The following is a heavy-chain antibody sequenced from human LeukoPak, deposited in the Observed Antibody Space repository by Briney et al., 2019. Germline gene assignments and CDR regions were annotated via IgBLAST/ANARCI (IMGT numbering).Heavy chain of an antibody. D-gene: IGHD6-6*01. CDR3: AKGSREQLVDPLDY. V-gene: IGHV3-23*01. Sequence: GGSLRLSRAASGFTFSSYAVSCVCQAPGKGLEWVSTICGSGGYTYYADSVKGRFTISRDNSKNTLYLQMNSLRAEDTAVYYCAKGSREQLVDPLDYWGQGTLVTVSS. CDR2: ICGSGGYT. J-gene: IGHJ4*02. CDR1: GFTFSSYA.